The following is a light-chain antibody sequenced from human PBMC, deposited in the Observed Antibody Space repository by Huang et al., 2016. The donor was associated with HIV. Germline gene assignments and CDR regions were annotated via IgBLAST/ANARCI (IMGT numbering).Light chain of an antibody. CDR2: VAS. V-gene: IGKV2-28*01. J-gene: IGKJ4*01. CDR3: MQALQTPLT. CDR1: QSLLHRNGNNY. Sequence: DIVMTQSPLSLPVTPGEPASISCRSSQSLLHRNGNNYLDWYLQKPGQSPQLLIYVASSRASGVPDRFNGSGSGTDFTPKISRVEAEDVGVYYCMQALQTPLTFGGGTKVEIK.